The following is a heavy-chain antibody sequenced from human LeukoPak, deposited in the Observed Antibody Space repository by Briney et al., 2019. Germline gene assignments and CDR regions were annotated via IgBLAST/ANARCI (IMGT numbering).Heavy chain of an antibody. CDR2: IYYSGST. CDR1: GGSITSYY. CDR3: ARGDTVTTFDS. Sequence: ETLSLTCSVSGGSITSYYWSWIRQPPGKGLEWVGYIYYSGSTNHNPSLKSRVTMSVDTSTNQVSLKLSSVTAADTAIYFCARGDTVTTFDSWGQGTLVPVSS. J-gene: IGHJ4*02. V-gene: IGHV4-59*01. D-gene: IGHD4-17*01.